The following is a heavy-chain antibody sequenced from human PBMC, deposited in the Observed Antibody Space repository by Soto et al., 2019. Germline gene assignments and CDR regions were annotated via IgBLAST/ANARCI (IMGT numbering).Heavy chain of an antibody. CDR2: IMPVFATP. Sequence: QVQLMQSGAEVKKPGSSVKVSCKASGGTFSTSAISWVRQAPGEGLEWVGGIMPVFATPDYAQKFQGRVTISADESTTTAYLELTSLTTDATAVYYCARDKDRQPVGGNYYYILDVWGQGTAITVSS. V-gene: IGHV1-69*12. J-gene: IGHJ6*02. CDR1: GGTFSTSA. CDR3: ARDKDRQPVGGNYYYILDV. D-gene: IGHD2-2*01.